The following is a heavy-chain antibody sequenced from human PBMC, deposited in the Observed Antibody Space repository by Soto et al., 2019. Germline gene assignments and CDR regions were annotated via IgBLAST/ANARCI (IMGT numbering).Heavy chain of an antibody. CDR2: ISSSSSYI. V-gene: IGHV3-21*01. CDR1: GFTFSSYS. J-gene: IGHJ6*02. CDR3: ARDLGYCSSTSCYTDYYYYRMDV. Sequence: GGSLRLSCAASGFTFSSYSMNWVRQAPGKGLEWVSSISSSSSYIYYADSVKGRFTISRDNAKNSLYLQMNSLRAEDTAAYYCARDLGYCSSTSCYTDYYYYRMDVWGQGTTVTVSS. D-gene: IGHD2-2*02.